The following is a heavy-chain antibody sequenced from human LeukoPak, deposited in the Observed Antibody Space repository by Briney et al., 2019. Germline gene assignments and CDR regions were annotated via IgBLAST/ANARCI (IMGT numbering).Heavy chain of an antibody. CDR2: INPSGGST. CDR3: ATVAGDFDY. J-gene: IGHJ4*02. CDR1: GYTFTSYY. D-gene: IGHD6-19*01. Sequence: ASVKVSCKASGYTFTSYYMHWVRQAPGQGLEWMGIINPSGGSTSYAQKFQGRVTMTRNTSISTAYMELSSLRSEDTAVYYCATVAGDFDYWGQGTLVTVSS. V-gene: IGHV1-46*01.